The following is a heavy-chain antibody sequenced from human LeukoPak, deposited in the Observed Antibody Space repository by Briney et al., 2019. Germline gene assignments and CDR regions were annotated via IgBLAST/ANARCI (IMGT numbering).Heavy chain of an antibody. V-gene: IGHV1-2*04. CDR3: ARAAGVPAARYAFDI. Sequence: ASVKVSCKASGYTFTGYYIHWVRQAPGQGLEWMGWINPNSGGTNYAQKFQGWVTMTRDTSISTAYMELSRLRSDDTAVYYCARAAGVPAARYAFDIWGQGTMVTVSS. CDR2: INPNSGGT. D-gene: IGHD2-2*01. CDR1: GYTFTGYY. J-gene: IGHJ3*02.